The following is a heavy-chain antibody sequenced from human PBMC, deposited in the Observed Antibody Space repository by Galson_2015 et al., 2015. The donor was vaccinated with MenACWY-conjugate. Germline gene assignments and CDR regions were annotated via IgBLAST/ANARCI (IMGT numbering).Heavy chain of an antibody. D-gene: IGHD1-26*01. Sequence: SETLSLTCTFSGGSISSYYWSWIRQPPGKGLEWIGYIYHSGSTNYNPSLKSRVTISVDTSKNQFSLKLRSVTAADTAVYYCASLTVGPTPAFDYWGQGTLVPVSS. J-gene: IGHJ4*02. CDR2: IYHSGST. CDR1: GGSISSYY. V-gene: IGHV4-59*08. CDR3: ASLTVGPTPAFDY.